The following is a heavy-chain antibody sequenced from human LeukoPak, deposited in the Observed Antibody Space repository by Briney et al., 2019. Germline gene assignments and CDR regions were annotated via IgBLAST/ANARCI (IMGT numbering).Heavy chain of an antibody. Sequence: GGSLRLSCSASGVTFSSYAMHWVRQAPGKGLEYVSATSSNGGSTYYADSVKGRFTISRDNSKNMLYLQMSSLRAEDTAVYYCVKGGWRWDIPNFDYWGQGTLVTVSS. V-gene: IGHV3-64D*06. CDR1: GVTFSSYA. J-gene: IGHJ4*02. CDR3: VKGGWRWDIPNFDY. CDR2: TSSNGGST. D-gene: IGHD6-19*01.